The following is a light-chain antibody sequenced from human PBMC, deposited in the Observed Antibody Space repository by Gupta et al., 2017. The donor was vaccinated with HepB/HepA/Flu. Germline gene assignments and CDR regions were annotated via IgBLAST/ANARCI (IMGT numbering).Light chain of an antibody. J-gene: IGLJ1*01. CDR3: SAYTSSSTKV. Sequence: QSALTQPASVSGSPVPSITISCTGTSSDVGGYNYVSWYQQHPGKAPKLMIYDVSNRPSGVSNCFSGSKSGNTASLTISVLQAEDEADYYCSAYTSSSTKVFGTGTKVTVL. V-gene: IGLV2-14*03. CDR2: DVS. CDR1: SSDVGGYNY.